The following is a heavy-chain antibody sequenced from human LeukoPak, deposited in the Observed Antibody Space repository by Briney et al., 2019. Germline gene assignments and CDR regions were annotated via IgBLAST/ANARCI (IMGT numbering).Heavy chain of an antibody. V-gene: IGHV3-21*01. D-gene: IGHD4-17*01. CDR2: ISGGSSSI. CDR3: ARVWVTTRLDF. J-gene: IGHJ4*02. CDR1: GFTFSSRS. Sequence: GSLRLSFAASGFTFSSRSMNWVRQPPGKGLEVVSSISGGSSSIDYSDSVKGRFTISRDNAKNSLCLQMTGLRAEDTAVYYCARVWVTTRLDFWGQGTLVTVSS.